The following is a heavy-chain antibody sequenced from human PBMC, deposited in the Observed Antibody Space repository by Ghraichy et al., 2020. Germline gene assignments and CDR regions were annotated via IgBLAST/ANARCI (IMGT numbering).Heavy chain of an antibody. Sequence: GSLKISCAASGFTFSSYAMSWVRQAPGKGLEWVSAISGSGGSTYYADSVKGRFTISRDNSKNTLYLQMNSLRAEDTAVYYCAKVVGGYCSGGSCYGEQYFYYGMDVWGQGTTVTVSS. D-gene: IGHD2-15*01. J-gene: IGHJ6*02. CDR3: AKVVGGYCSGGSCYGEQYFYYGMDV. CDR2: ISGSGGST. V-gene: IGHV3-23*01. CDR1: GFTFSSYA.